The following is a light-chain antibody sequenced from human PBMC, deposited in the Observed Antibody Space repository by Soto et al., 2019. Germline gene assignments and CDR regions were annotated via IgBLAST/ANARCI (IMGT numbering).Light chain of an antibody. CDR3: SSHTSTSTWV. CDR1: SSDIGDYNY. V-gene: IGLV2-14*01. Sequence: QSALTQPASVSGSPGQSITISCTGTSSDIGDYNYVSWYQQHPGKAPKLIIFEVGDRPSGVSNRFSGSKSGYTASLTISGLQAEDEADYYCSSHTSTSTWVFGAGTEVTVL. J-gene: IGLJ3*02. CDR2: EVG.